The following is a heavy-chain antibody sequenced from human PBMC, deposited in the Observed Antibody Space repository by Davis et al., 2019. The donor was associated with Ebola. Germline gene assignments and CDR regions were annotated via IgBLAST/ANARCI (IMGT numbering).Heavy chain of an antibody. Sequence: MPSETLSLTCTVSGGSISSSSYYWGWIRQPPGKGLEWIGSIYYSGSTYYNPSLKSRVTISVDTSKNQFSLKLSSVTAADTAVYYCARLGDLAAAGTVFDYWGQGTLVTVSS. J-gene: IGHJ4*02. V-gene: IGHV4-39*01. CDR2: IYYSGST. CDR1: GGSISSSSYY. D-gene: IGHD6-13*01. CDR3: ARLGDLAAAGTVFDY.